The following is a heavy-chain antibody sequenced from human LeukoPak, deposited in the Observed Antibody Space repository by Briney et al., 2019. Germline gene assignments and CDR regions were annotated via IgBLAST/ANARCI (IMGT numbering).Heavy chain of an antibody. Sequence: GGSLRLSCAASGFTFSSYSMNWVRQAPGKGLEWVSSISSSSSYIYYADSVKGRFTISRDNAKNSLYLQMNSLRAEGTAVYYCARVKGLVLPYYYGMDVWGQGTTVTVSS. CDR2: ISSSSSYI. CDR1: GFTFSSYS. D-gene: IGHD4/OR15-4a*01. CDR3: ARVKGLVLPYYYGMDV. J-gene: IGHJ6*02. V-gene: IGHV3-21*01.